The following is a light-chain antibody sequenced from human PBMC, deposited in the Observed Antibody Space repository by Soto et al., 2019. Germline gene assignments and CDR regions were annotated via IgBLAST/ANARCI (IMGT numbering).Light chain of an antibody. J-gene: IGKJ5*01. Sequence: DIQMPQSLSTLSAPVGDSFTITCRASQSISSWLAWYQQKPGKANKLLIYKASSLESGVPSRFSGSGSGTEFTLTISSLQPEEFATYYCKQANSFPITVGQGKRLEIK. CDR1: QSISSW. CDR3: KQANSFPIT. CDR2: KAS. V-gene: IGKV1-5*03.